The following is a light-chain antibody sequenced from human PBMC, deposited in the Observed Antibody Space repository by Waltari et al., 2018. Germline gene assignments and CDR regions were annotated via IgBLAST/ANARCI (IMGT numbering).Light chain of an antibody. V-gene: IGKV1-5*03. J-gene: IGKJ3*01. Sequence: DIQMTQSPATLSASVGDRVTITCRASQSVSDWLAWYQQTPGKAPRLLIYKALILESGVSSRFSGSGSGTEFTLTISSLQPDDFATYYCQQYNGLSTTFGPGTKVDI. CDR1: QSVSDW. CDR3: QQYNGLSTT. CDR2: KAL.